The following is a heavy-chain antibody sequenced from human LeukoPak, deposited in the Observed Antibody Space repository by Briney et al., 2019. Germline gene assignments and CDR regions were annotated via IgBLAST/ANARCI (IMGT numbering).Heavy chain of an antibody. J-gene: IGHJ4*02. V-gene: IGHV3-23*01. CDR1: GFTFSSYA. CDR2: ISGSGTNT. D-gene: IGHD2-21*01. Sequence: GGSLRLSCAASGFTFSSYAMSWVCQAPGKGLEWVSAISGSGTNTYYSGSVRGRFTISRDNSNNRLYLQMNSVRAEDTAMYFCAKDTAVILTAPFDSWGQGTLVTVSS. CDR3: AKDTAVILTAPFDS.